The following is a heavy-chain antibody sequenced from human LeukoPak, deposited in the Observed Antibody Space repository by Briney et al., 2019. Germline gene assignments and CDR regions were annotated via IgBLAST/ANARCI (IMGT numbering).Heavy chain of an antibody. J-gene: IGHJ4*02. CDR1: GFTFSGSV. Sequence: PGGSLRLSCAASGFTFSGSVMHWVRQASGKGLEWVGRISSKANNYATVYAASVKGRFTISRDDSKNTAYLQMNSLSAEDTAVYYCAKDLSWFGGSLATFGYWGQGTLATVSS. D-gene: IGHD3-10*01. CDR3: AKDLSWFGGSLATFGY. V-gene: IGHV3-73*01. CDR2: ISSKANNYAT.